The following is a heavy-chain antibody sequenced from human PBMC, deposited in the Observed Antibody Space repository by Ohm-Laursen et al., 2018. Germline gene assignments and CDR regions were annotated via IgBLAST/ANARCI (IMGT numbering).Heavy chain of an antibody. J-gene: IGHJ2*01. Sequence: SLRLSCAASGFTFSSYWMHWVRQAPGKGLVWVSHINSDGSSTNSADSVKGRFTISRDNAKNTLYLQMNSLRAEDTAVYYCARGDYGGNSPYYWFFDLWGRGTLVTVSS. CDR1: GFTFSSYW. V-gene: IGHV3-74*01. CDR2: INSDGSST. CDR3: ARGDYGGNSPYYWFFDL. D-gene: IGHD4-23*01.